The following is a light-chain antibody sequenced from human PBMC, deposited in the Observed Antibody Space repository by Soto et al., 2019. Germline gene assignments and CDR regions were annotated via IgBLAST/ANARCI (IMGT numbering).Light chain of an antibody. Sequence: SYELTQPPSVSVAPGQTARVTCGGNNIGVKRLLWYQQQPGQAPVVVVYDDSDRPSGIPERFSGSNSGNTATLTISRVEAGDEADYYCQVWDSSTDHWVFGGGTK. V-gene: IGLV3-21*02. CDR2: DDS. CDR1: NIGVKR. CDR3: QVWDSSTDHWV. J-gene: IGLJ3*02.